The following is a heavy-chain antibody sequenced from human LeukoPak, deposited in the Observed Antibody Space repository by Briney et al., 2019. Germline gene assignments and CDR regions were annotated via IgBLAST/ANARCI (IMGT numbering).Heavy chain of an antibody. J-gene: IGHJ4*02. D-gene: IGHD2-2*01. V-gene: IGHV4-30-4*08. CDR2: IYYSGST. Sequence: SQTVSLTCTVSGGSISSGDYYWSWIRQPPGKGLEWIGYIYYSGSTYYNPSLKSRVTISVDTSKNQFSLKLSSVTAADTAVYYCARVWVYCSSTSCQGEGWGQGTLVTVSS. CDR3: ARVWVYCSSTSCQGEG. CDR1: GGSISSGDYY.